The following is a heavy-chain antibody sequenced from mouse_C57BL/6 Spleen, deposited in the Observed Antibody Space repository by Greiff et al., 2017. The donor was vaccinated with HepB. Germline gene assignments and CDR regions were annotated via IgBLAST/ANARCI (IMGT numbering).Heavy chain of an antibody. J-gene: IGHJ4*01. CDR2: ISYDGSN. D-gene: IGHD2-3*01. V-gene: IGHV3-6*01. CDR3: AREGDGPAMDY. CDR1: GYSITSGYY. Sequence: EVQLVESGPGLVKPSQSLSLTCSVTGYSITSGYYWNWIRQFPGNKLEWMGYISYDGSNNYNPSLKNRISITRDTSKNQFFLKLNSVTTEDTATYYCAREGDGPAMDYWGQGTSVTVSS.